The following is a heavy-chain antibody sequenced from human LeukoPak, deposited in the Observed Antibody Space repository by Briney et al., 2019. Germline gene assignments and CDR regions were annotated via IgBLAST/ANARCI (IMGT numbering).Heavy chain of an antibody. D-gene: IGHD3-16*02. J-gene: IGHJ4*02. CDR2: ISDSGGST. CDR3: ARHDSFIPY. V-gene: IGHV3-23*01. Sequence: GGSLRLSCAASGFTFSGYAMSWVRQAPGKGLEWVSGISDSGGSTYYADSVKGRCTISRDNSKNTVSLQMNNLRAGDTAVYFCARHDSFIPYWGQGTLVTVTS. CDR1: GFTFSGYA.